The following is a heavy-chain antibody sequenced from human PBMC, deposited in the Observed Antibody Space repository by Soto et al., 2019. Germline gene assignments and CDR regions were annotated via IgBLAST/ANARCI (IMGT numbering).Heavy chain of an antibody. V-gene: IGHV1-46*03. Sequence: GASVKVSCKASGYTFTSYYMHWVRQAPGQGLEWMGIINPSGGSTSYAQKFQGRVTVTRDTSTSTVYMELSSLRSEDTAVYYCARVGSSSWYGYDAFDIWGQGTMVTVSS. J-gene: IGHJ3*02. CDR1: GYTFTSYY. D-gene: IGHD6-13*01. CDR2: INPSGGST. CDR3: ARVGSSSWYGYDAFDI.